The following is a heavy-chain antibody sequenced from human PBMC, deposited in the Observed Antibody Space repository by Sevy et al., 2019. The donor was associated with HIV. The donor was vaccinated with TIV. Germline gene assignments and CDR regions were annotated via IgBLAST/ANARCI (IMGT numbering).Heavy chain of an antibody. CDR2: ISAYNGHT. J-gene: IGHJ5*02. D-gene: IGHD3-3*01. CDR3: ARDRGYVLERVLFGA. V-gene: IGHV1-18*01. CDR1: GYTFSTYG. Sequence: ASVKVSCKASGYTFSTYGISWVRQAPGQGLEWMGWISAYNGHTNYAQKVQVRVTMTTDTSTSTAYMDLRSLRSDDTALYYCARDRGYVLERVLFGAWGKGTLLSVSS.